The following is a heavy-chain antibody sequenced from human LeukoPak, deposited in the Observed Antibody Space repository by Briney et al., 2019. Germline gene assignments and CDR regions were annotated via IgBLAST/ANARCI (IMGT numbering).Heavy chain of an antibody. CDR2: IKPDGSDK. CDR3: AKGGDH. D-gene: IGHD3-16*01. V-gene: IGHV3-7*01. Sequence: GSLRLSCAASGFTFSTYWMNWVRQARGKGLEWVANIKPDGSDKYYVDSVKGRFTVSRDNARNSLYLQMNSLRVEDTAVYYCAKGGDHWGQGTLVTVSS. CDR1: GFTFSTYW. J-gene: IGHJ4*02.